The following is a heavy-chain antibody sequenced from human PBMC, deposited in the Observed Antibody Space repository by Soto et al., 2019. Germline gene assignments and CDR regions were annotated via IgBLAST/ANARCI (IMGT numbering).Heavy chain of an antibody. CDR2: IYYSGTT. CDR1: SFSISSGYY. V-gene: IGHV4-38-2*01. Sequence: NPSETLSLTCAVSSFSISSGYYWGWVRQPPGKGLEWIGSIYYSGTTNYNPSLESRVTISIDTSKNQFSLRLTSVTAADTAVYYCARSVVHQWLVHDAFDVWGRGTLVTVS. D-gene: IGHD6-19*01. J-gene: IGHJ3*01. CDR3: ARSVVHQWLVHDAFDV.